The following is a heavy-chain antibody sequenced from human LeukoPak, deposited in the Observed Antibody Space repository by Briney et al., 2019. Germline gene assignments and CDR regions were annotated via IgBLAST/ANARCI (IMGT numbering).Heavy chain of an antibody. D-gene: IGHD3-10*01. CDR3: ARDILHLDPNGSGSYRAFDI. V-gene: IGHV4-61*01. J-gene: IGHJ3*02. Sequence: SETLSLTCTVSGGSISSSSYYWSWIRQPPGKGLEWIGYIYYSGSTNYNPSLKSRVTISVDTSKNQFSLKLSSVTAADTAVYYCARDILHLDPNGSGSYRAFDIWGQGTMVTVSS. CDR1: GGSISSSSYY. CDR2: IYYSGST.